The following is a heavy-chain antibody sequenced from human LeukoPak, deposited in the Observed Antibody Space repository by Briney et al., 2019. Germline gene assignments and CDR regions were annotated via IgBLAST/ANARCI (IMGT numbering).Heavy chain of an antibody. Sequence: GGSLRLSCAASGFTFSSYGMHWVRQAPGKGLEWVAVIWYDGSNKYYADSVKGRFTISRDNSKNTLYLQMNSLRAEDTAVYYCARDRCGDYPPSFVDYWGRGTLVTVSS. D-gene: IGHD4-17*01. V-gene: IGHV3-33*01. J-gene: IGHJ4*02. CDR1: GFTFSSYG. CDR2: IWYDGSNK. CDR3: ARDRCGDYPPSFVDY.